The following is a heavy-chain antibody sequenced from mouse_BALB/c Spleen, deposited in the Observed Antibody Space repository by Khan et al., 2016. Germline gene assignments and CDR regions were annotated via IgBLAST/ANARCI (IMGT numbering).Heavy chain of an antibody. CDR3: ARGGYGNDVFAY. Sequence: QVRLQQSGAELARPGASVKLSCKASGYTFTSYWMQWVKQRPGQGLQWIGTIYPGDGDTRYTQKFKGKATLTADKSSSTAYMQLSSLASEDSAVYYCARGGYGNDVFAYWGQGTLVTVSA. V-gene: IGHV1-87*01. CDR1: GYTFTSYW. D-gene: IGHD2-2*01. CDR2: IYPGDGDT. J-gene: IGHJ3*01.